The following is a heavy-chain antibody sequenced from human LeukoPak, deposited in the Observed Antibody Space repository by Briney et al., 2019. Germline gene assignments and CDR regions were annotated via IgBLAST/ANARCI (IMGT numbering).Heavy chain of an antibody. CDR2: YSGGSI. Sequence: CGASCLTIVRIAVGCVRLEQRKGRGCVSVYSGGSIYYAASVKGRFTISRDNSKNMVYLQMDSLRAEDTAVYYCAKEASRGGWLDFWGQGTRVTVS. D-gene: IGHD6-19*01. CDR1: CLTIVRIA. V-gene: IGHV3-23*01. CDR3: AKEASRGGWLDF. J-gene: IGHJ4*02.